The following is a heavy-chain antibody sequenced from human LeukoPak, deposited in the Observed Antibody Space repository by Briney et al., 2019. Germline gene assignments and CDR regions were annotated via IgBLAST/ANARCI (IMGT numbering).Heavy chain of an antibody. CDR1: GFTFSRNN. CDR3: ARESPSIHAFDI. CDR2: ISTSSSYI. J-gene: IGHJ3*02. V-gene: IGHV3-21*01. D-gene: IGHD2-21*01. Sequence: PGGSLRLSCAASGFTFSRNNMNWVRQAPGKGLEWVSSISTSSSYIYYADSVKGRFTISRDNARNSLYPQMNSLRAEDTAVYYCARESPSIHAFDIWGQGTMVTVSS.